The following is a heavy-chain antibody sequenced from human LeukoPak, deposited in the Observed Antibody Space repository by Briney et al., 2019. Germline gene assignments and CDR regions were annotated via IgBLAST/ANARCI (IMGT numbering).Heavy chain of an antibody. Sequence: VASVKVSCKASGYTFTSYGISWVRQAPGQGLEWMGWISAYNGNTNYAQKLQGRVAMTTDTSTSTAYMELRSLRSDDTAVYYCARGVLRYFDWLFDYYYYMDVWGKGTTVNISS. D-gene: IGHD3-9*01. J-gene: IGHJ6*03. CDR2: ISAYNGNT. CDR1: GYTFTSYG. V-gene: IGHV1-18*01. CDR3: ARGVLRYFDWLFDYYYYMDV.